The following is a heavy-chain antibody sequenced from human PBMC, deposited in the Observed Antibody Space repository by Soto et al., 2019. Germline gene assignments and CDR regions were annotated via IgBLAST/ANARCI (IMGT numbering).Heavy chain of an antibody. J-gene: IGHJ4*02. D-gene: IGHD2-2*01. V-gene: IGHV4-59*01. CDR2: IYYSGST. CDR1: GGSIRNYY. CDR3: ARAVLPATAPFDY. Sequence: QVQLQESGPRLVKPSETLSLTCIVSGGSIRNYYWSWIRQPPGKGLEWIGYIYYSGSTNYNPSLQSRVTISVDTSKNQFSLKLSSVTAADTAVYYCARAVLPATAPFDYWGQGTLVTVSS.